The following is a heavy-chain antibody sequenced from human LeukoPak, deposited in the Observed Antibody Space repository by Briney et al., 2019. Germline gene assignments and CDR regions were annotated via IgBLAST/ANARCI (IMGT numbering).Heavy chain of an antibody. J-gene: IGHJ5*02. Sequence: PSETLSLTCAVYGGSFSGYYWSWIRQPPGKGLEWIGEINHSGSTNYNPSLKSRVTISVDTSKNQFSLKLSSVTAADTAVYYCARMGYCSGGSCYLLHSFRRWFDPWGQGTLVTVSS. CDR1: GGSFSGYY. CDR2: INHSGST. V-gene: IGHV4-34*01. D-gene: IGHD2-15*01. CDR3: ARMGYCSGGSCYLLHSFRRWFDP.